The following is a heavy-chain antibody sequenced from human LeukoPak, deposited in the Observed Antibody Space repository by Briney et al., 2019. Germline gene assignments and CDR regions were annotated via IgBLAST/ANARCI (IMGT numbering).Heavy chain of an antibody. CDR2: IYYSGST. V-gene: IGHV4-39*01. CDR3: ARADWHIVVVTAVEFFDY. J-gene: IGHJ4*02. Sequence: PSETLSLTCTVSGGSISSSSYYWGWIRQPPGKGLEWIGSIYYSGSTYYNPSLKSRVTISVDTSKNQFSLKLSSVTAADTAVYYCARADWHIVVVTAVEFFDYWGQGTLVTVSP. D-gene: IGHD2-21*02. CDR1: GGSISSSSYY.